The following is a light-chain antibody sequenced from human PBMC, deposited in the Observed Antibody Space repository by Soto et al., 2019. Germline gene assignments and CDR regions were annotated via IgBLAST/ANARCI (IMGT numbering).Light chain of an antibody. CDR2: GAS. V-gene: IGKV1-27*01. J-gene: IGKJ1*01. Sequence: DIQMTQSPSSLSASVGDRVTITCRANQDISYYLAWYQQKHGKVPKLLIYGASTLQSGVPSRFSGSGSGTDFTLTISSLQPEDIATYYCQKYHSAPRTFGQGTKVEIK. CDR1: QDISYY. CDR3: QKYHSAPRT.